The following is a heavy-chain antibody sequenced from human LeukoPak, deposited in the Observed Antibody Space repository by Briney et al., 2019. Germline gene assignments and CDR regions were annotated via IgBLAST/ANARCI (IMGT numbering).Heavy chain of an antibody. CDR2: INHAGST. CDR1: GGSISSSHW. D-gene: IGHD6-6*01. J-gene: IGHJ6*03. CDR3: AGESSAGYYYYYYYMDV. V-gene: IGHV4-4*02. Sequence: SETLSLTCAVSGGSISSSHWWNWVRQPPGKGLEWIGEINHAGSTSYNPSLKSRVTISLDKSKNQFSLRLNSVTAADTAVYYCAGESSAGYYYYYYYMDVWGKGTTVTVSS.